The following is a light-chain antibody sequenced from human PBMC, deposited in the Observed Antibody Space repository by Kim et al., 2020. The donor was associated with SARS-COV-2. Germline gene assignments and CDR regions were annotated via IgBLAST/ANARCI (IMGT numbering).Light chain of an antibody. CDR1: SSDVGGYNY. V-gene: IGLV2-8*01. J-gene: IGLJ1*01. CDR2: DVS. CDR3: SSYAGSNNKV. Sequence: GQSVTISCTGTSSDVGGYNYVSWYQQRPGKAPKLMIYDVSKRPSGVPDRFSGSKSGNTASLTVSGLQAEDEADYYCSSYAGSNNKVFGTGTKVTVL.